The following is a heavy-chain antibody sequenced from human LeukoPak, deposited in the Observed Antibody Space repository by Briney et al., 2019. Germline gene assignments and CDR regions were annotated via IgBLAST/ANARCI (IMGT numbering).Heavy chain of an antibody. CDR1: GGSISSYY. Sequence: PSETLSLTCTVSGGSISSYYWSWIRQPPGKGLEWIGYIYYSGSTNYNPSLKSRVTISVDTSKNQFSLKLSSVTAADTAVYYCARQGIAAGPHGMDVWGQGTTVTVS. V-gene: IGHV4-59*08. D-gene: IGHD6-13*01. J-gene: IGHJ6*02. CDR3: ARQGIAAGPHGMDV. CDR2: IYYSGST.